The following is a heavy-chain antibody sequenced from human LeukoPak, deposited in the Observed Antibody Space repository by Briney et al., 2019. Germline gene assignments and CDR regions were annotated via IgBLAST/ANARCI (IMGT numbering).Heavy chain of an antibody. D-gene: IGHD3-22*01. CDR1: GGSFSDSY. Sequence: KPSETLSLTCAVYGGSFSDSYWTWIRQPPGKGLEWIGEINHSGSTNYNPSLKSRVTISVDTSKNQFPLKLSSVTAADTAVYYCARVTGYMIEDYFDYWGQGTLVTVSS. V-gene: IGHV4-34*01. CDR2: INHSGST. CDR3: ARVTGYMIEDYFDY. J-gene: IGHJ4*02.